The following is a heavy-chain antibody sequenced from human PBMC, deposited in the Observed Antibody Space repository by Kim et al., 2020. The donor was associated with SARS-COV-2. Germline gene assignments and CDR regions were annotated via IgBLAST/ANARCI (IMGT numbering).Heavy chain of an antibody. J-gene: IGHJ4*02. CDR3: AKDLLYVPGRGYFDS. Sequence: DSVRGRLTISRDNSKNILFLQMDSLRVDDTAVYYCAKDLLYVPGRGYFDSWGQGVLVTVSS. D-gene: IGHD3-10*01. V-gene: IGHV3-23*01.